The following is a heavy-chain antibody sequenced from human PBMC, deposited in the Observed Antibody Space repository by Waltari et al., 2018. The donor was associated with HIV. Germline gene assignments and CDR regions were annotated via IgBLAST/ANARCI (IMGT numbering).Heavy chain of an antibody. J-gene: IGHJ4*02. CDR3: ASDIDY. V-gene: IGHV3-30*04. Sequence: QVQLVESGGGVVQPGRSLRLSCAASGFTFSSYAMHWVRQAPGKGLEWVAVISYDGSNKYYADSVKGRFTISRDNSKNTLYLQMNSLRAEDTAVYYCASDIDYWGQGTLVTVSS. CDR2: ISYDGSNK. CDR1: GFTFSSYA.